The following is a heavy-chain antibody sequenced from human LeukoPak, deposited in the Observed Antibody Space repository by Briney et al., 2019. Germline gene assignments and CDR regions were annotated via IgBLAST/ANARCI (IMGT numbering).Heavy chain of an antibody. Sequence: GGSLRLSCAASGFALSDHYMDWVRQAPGKGLEWVGRIRNKTYKYSTEYAASVKGRFTMSRDDSKNSLYLQMNSLKSEDTAVYYCARAGYCRGGFCYDAFHLWGQGTVVTVSS. D-gene: IGHD2-15*01. J-gene: IGHJ3*01. CDR1: GFALSDHY. V-gene: IGHV3-72*01. CDR2: IRNKTYKYST. CDR3: ARAGYCRGGFCYDAFHL.